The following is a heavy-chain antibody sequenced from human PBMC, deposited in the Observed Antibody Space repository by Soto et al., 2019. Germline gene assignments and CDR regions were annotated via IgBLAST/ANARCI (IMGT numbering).Heavy chain of an antibody. CDR1: GGSFSGYY. D-gene: IGHD3-22*01. V-gene: IGHV4-34*01. CDR3: ARVPYYYDSSGYYLDY. Sequence: SETLSLTCAVYGGSFSGYYWSWIRQPPGKGLEWIGEINHSGSTNYNPSLKSRVTISVDTSKNLFSLKRSSVTAADTAVYYCARVPYYYDSSGYYLDYWGQGTLVTVSS. CDR2: INHSGST. J-gene: IGHJ4*02.